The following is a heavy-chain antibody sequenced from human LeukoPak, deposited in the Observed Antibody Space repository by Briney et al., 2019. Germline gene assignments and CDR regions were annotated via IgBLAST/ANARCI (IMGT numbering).Heavy chain of an antibody. D-gene: IGHD6-19*01. CDR3: ARGDSSGWTYFDY. CDR2: TYYRSKWYN. Sequence: SQPLSLTCAISGDSVSSNSAAWNWIRQSPSRGLEWLGRTYYRSKWYNNYAVSVKSRITINPDTSKNQFSPQLNSVSPEDTAVYYCARGDSSGWTYFDYWGQGTLVTVSS. J-gene: IGHJ4*02. V-gene: IGHV6-1*01. CDR1: GDSVSSNSAA.